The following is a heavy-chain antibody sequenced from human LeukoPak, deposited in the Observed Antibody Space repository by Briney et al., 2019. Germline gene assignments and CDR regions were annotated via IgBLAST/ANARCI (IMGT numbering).Heavy chain of an antibody. CDR2: ISSDGSNT. D-gene: IGHD3-10*01. V-gene: IGHV3-74*01. Sequence: GGSLRLSCAASGFTFSRFWMHWVRQAPGKGLVWVSRISSDGSNTNYADSVKGRFTISRDNAKNTLYLQMDSLTGYDTAVYYCASRNFGSSPFDYWGQGTLVTVSS. J-gene: IGHJ4*02. CDR1: GFTFSRFW. CDR3: ASRNFGSSPFDY.